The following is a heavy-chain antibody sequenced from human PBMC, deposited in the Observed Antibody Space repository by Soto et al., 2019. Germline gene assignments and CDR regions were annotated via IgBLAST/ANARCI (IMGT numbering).Heavy chain of an antibody. CDR2: ISGSGGST. V-gene: IGHV3-23*01. CDR1: GFTFSSYA. CDR3: AKTLTTADYFDY. D-gene: IGHD3-22*01. J-gene: IGHJ4*02. Sequence: PGGSLRLSCAASGFTFSSYAMSWVRQAPGKGLEWVSVISGSGGSTYYADSVKGRFAISRDNSKNTLYLQMNSLRAEDTAVYYCAKTLTTADYFDYWGQGTLVTVSS.